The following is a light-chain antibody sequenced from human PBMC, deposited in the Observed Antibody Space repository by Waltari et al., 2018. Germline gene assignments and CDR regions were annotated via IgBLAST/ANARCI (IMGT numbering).Light chain of an antibody. J-gene: IGLJ2*01. CDR3: HSRDASGVAGS. V-gene: IGLV3-19*01. CDR1: SLRSYY. Sequence: SSELTQDPAVSVAMGQTVRITCQGDSLRSYYASWYQQRPGPAPILVIYDKNNRPSGVPDRFSGSSSHNTGSWTSTGAQAEDEASYYCHSRDASGVAGSFGGGTKLTVL. CDR2: DKN.